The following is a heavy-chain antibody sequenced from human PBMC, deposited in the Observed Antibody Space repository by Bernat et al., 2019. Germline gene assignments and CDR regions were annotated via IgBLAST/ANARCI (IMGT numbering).Heavy chain of an antibody. CDR3: ARDGGSGTPHFDY. D-gene: IGHD6-19*01. CDR2: MNPDNGNT. J-gene: IGHJ4*02. CDR1: GYTFTSYD. Sequence: QVQLVQSGAEVKKPGASVKVSCKTSGYTFTSYDINWVRQATGQGLEWMGWMNPDNGNTGSAQKFQGRVTMTRNTSISTAYMELSGLRSEDAAVYYCARDGGSGTPHFDYWGQGTLVTVSS. V-gene: IGHV1-8*01.